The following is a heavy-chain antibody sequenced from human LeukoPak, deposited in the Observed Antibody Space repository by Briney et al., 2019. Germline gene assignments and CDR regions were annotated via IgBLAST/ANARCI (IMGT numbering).Heavy chain of an antibody. CDR1: GFTFTTYA. CDR2: ISGSGSIT. J-gene: IGHJ4*02. D-gene: IGHD3-10*01. V-gene: IGHV3-23*01. Sequence: GGSLSLSCAHSGFTFTTYATKWVPQSPGEGLEWVWGISGSGSITHYADSVKGRFTISRDNSKNTLYLQMNSLRAEDTAVYYCAKAPMVRGVMRFDYWGQGTLVTVSS. CDR3: AKAPMVRGVMRFDY.